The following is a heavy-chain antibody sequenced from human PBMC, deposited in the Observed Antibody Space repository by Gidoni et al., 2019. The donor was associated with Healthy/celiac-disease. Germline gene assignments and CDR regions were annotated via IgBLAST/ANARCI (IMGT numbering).Heavy chain of an antibody. D-gene: IGHD3-10*01. Sequence: EVQLVESGGGLVKPGGSLRLSCAASGFTFSSYSMNWVRQAPGKGLEWVSSISSSSSYIYYADSVKGRFTISRDNAKNSLYLQMNSLRAEDTAVYYCVSRRFGELSSDAFDIWGQGTMVTVSS. CDR2: ISSSSSYI. CDR1: GFTFSSYS. J-gene: IGHJ3*02. V-gene: IGHV3-21*01. CDR3: VSRRFGELSSDAFDI.